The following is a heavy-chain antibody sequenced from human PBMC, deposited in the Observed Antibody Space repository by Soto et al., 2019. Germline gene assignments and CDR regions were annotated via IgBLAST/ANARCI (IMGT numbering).Heavy chain of an antibody. D-gene: IGHD2-21*02. CDR3: ARDRWRPIYYYYGMDV. Sequence: GGSLRLSCAASGFTFSSHSMNWVRQAPGKGLEWVSYISSSSSTIYYADSVKGRFTISRDYAKNSLYLQMNSLRDEDTAVYYCARDRWRPIYYYYGMDVWGQGTTVTV. J-gene: IGHJ6*02. CDR1: GFTFSSHS. V-gene: IGHV3-48*02. CDR2: ISSSSSTI.